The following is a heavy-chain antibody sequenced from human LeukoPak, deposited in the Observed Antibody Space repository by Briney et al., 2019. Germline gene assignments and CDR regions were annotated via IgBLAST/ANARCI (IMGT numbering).Heavy chain of an antibody. CDR2: IYYNGST. CDR3: ARDLVTVTKGFDI. V-gene: IGHV4-59*01. J-gene: IGHJ3*02. D-gene: IGHD4-17*01. CDR1: GGSISSYY. Sequence: PSETLSLTCTVSGGSISSYYWSWIRQPPGKGLEWIGYIYYNGSTSYNPSLKSRVTISVDTSSNQFSLILTSVTAADTAVYYCARDLVTVTKGFDIWGQGTMVSVSS.